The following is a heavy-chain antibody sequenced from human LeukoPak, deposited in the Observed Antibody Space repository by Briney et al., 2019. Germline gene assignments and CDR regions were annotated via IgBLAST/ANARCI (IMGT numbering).Heavy chain of an antibody. D-gene: IGHD5-24*01. CDR2: IFYSGTT. J-gene: IGHJ4*02. Sequence: SETLSLTCTVSGGSISSGTNYWGWIRQSPGKGLEWIGSIFYSGTTYYNPSLKSRVTISADSSKNHFSLRLTSVTAAETAMYFCARGRGGYIWDYWGQGTLVTVSS. CDR1: GGSISSGTNY. CDR3: ARGRGGYIWDY. V-gene: IGHV4-39*02.